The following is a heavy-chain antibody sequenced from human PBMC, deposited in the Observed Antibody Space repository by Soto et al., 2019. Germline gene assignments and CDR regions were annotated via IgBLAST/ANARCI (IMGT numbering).Heavy chain of an antibody. CDR3: ARDYYSSNWENGYYYYAMDV. CDR2: ISSSSSYI. J-gene: IGHJ6*02. CDR1: GFTFSSYC. V-gene: IGHV3-21*01. D-gene: IGHD6-13*01. Sequence: GGSLRLSCAASGFTFSSYCMSWVRQAPGKGLEWVSSISSSSSYIYYADSVRGRFTISRDNAKNSLYLQMNSLRAEDTAVYYCARDYYSSNWENGYYYYAMDVWGQGTTVTVSS.